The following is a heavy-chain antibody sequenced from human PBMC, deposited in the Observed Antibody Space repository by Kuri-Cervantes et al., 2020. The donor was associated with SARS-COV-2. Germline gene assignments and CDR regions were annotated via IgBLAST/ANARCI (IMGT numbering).Heavy chain of an antibody. CDR2: ISSSSSTI. D-gene: IGHD6-13*01. CDR3: ARLGVAAAGSYYYYGMDV. CDR1: GFTFSSYS. V-gene: IGHV3-48*02. Sequence: GGSLRLSCAASGFTFSSYSMNWVRQAPGKGLEWVSYISSSSSTIYYADSVKGRFTISRDNAMNSLYLQMNSLRDEDTAVYYCARLGVAAAGSYYYYGMDVWGQGTTVTVSS. J-gene: IGHJ6*02.